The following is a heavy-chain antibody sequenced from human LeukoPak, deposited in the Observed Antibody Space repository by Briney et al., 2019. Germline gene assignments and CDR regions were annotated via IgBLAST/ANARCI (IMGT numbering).Heavy chain of an antibody. V-gene: IGHV1-2*02. J-gene: IGHJ5*02. CDR2: INPNSGGT. Sequence: GASVKVPCKASGYTFTGYYMHWVRQAPGQGLEWMGWINPNSGGTNYAQKFQGRVTMTRDTSTSTVYMELSSLRSEDTAVYYCARDLGGIVVVPAAILGPYSSFDPWGQGTLVTVSS. D-gene: IGHD2-2*01. CDR1: GYTFTGYY. CDR3: ARDLGGIVVVPAAILGPYSSFDP.